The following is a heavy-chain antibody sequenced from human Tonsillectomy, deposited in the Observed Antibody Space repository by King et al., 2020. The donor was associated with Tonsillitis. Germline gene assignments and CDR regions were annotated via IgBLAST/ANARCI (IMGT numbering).Heavy chain of an antibody. CDR3: AGDEGVAALGF. CDR1: GFTFSSYG. D-gene: IGHD6-13*01. V-gene: IGHV3-33*08. Sequence: VQLVESGGGVVQPGRSLRLSCAASGFTFSSYGMHWVRQAPGKGLEWVAVMWDAGSNEYYADSVKGRFTISRDNSTNTLYLQMDSLRAEDTAVYYCAGDEGVAALGFWGQGTLVTVSS. CDR2: MWDAGSNE. J-gene: IGHJ4*02.